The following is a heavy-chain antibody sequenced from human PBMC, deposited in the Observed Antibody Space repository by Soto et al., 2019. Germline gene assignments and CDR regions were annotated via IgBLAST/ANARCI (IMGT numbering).Heavy chain of an antibody. CDR1: GGSISSYY. Sequence: SETLSLTCTVSGGSISSYYWSWIRQPTGKGLEWIGYIYYSGSTNYNPALKSRVTISVDTSKNQFSLKLSSVTAADTAVYYCAGSLTGGWSGIWGQGTMVTVSS. J-gene: IGHJ3*02. D-gene: IGHD7-27*01. CDR2: IYYSGST. V-gene: IGHV4-59*01. CDR3: AGSLTGGWSGI.